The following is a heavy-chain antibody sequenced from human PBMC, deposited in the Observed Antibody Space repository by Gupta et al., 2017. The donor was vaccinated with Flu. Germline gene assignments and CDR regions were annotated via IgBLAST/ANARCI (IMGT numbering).Heavy chain of an antibody. Sequence: FSGFDFHWVRLSTSGGLEWVSAIGTMGATYYSASVKGRFTITRDNANNSVSLQMTNLRAGDTAVYYCARERFGPGYFYIDVWGKGTTVTVAS. CDR3: ARERFGPGYFYIDV. V-gene: IGHV3-13*01. CDR2: IGTMGAT. J-gene: IGHJ6*03. D-gene: IGHD3-3*01. CDR1: FSGFD.